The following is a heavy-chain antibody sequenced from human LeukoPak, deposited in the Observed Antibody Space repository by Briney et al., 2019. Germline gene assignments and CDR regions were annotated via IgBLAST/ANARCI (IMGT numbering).Heavy chain of an antibody. CDR1: GFRVSTNY. CDR3: ARDEPYDGFDY. D-gene: IGHD3-16*01. CDR2: LYSSGDT. Sequence: GGSLRLSCAASGFRVSTNYMGWVRQAPGKGLEWVSVLYSSGDTYYADSVKGRFTISRDNSKNTLYLQMNSLRAEDTAVYYCARDEPYDGFDYWGQGTLVTVSS. J-gene: IGHJ4*02. V-gene: IGHV3-53*01.